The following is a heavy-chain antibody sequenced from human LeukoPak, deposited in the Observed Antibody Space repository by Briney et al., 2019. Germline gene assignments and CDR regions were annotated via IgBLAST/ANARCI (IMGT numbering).Heavy chain of an antibody. CDR1: GGSFSGYY. CDR3: ARLPSSVVVPAAIRYNYGMDV. V-gene: IGHV4-34*01. Sequence: PSETLSLTCAVYGGSFSGYYWSWIRQPPGKGLEWIGEINHSGSTNYNPSLKSRVTISVDTSKNQFSLKLSSVTAADTAVYYCARLPSSVVVPAAIRYNYGMDVWGKGTTVTVSS. J-gene: IGHJ6*04. D-gene: IGHD2-2*01. CDR2: INHSGST.